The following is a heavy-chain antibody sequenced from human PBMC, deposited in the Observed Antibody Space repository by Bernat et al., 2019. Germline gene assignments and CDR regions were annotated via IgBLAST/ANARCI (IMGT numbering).Heavy chain of an antibody. Sequence: EVQLVESGGGLVQPGRSLRLSCAASGFPFDDYAMHWVRQAPGKGLEWVSGISWNCGSIGYSDSVKGRFTISRDSAKNSLCLQLSSLRAEGTALYDYVLWERWLRRYYFDDWGRGALVTVSS. CDR2: ISWNCGSI. CDR3: VLWERWLRRYYFDD. D-gene: IGHD6-19*01. CDR1: GFPFDDYA. J-gene: IGHJ4*01. V-gene: IGHV3-9*01.